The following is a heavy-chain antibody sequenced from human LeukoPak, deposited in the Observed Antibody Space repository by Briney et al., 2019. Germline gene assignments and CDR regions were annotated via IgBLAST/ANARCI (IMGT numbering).Heavy chain of an antibody. Sequence: GESLKISCETSGYNFPSYWIGWVRQMPGKGLEWMGIIYPGDSDTRYSPSFQGQVTISADKSISTAYLQWSSLKASDTAMYYCARIVSSWLNFDYWGQGTLVTVSS. CDR2: IYPGDSDT. CDR3: ARIVSSWLNFDY. J-gene: IGHJ4*02. CDR1: GYNFPSYW. V-gene: IGHV5-51*01. D-gene: IGHD6-13*01.